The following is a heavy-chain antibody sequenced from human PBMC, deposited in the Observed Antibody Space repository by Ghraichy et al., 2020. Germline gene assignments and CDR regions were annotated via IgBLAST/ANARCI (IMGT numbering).Heavy chain of an antibody. CDR1: GFNFDDYA. CDR3: AKGLGGPATFDY. V-gene: IGHV3-9*01. Sequence: SLNISCAASGFNFDDYAMNWVRQAPGKGLEWISANTWNSARVDYADSVKGRFTISRDNAKDTLYLQMDGLRSDDTAFYYCAKGLGGPATFDYWGQGTLVTVSS. CDR2: NTWNSARV. J-gene: IGHJ4*02. D-gene: IGHD3-16*01.